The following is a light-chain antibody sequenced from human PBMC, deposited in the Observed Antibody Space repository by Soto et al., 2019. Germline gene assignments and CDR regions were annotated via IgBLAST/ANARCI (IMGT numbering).Light chain of an antibody. CDR1: SSDVGDYNY. V-gene: IGLV2-11*01. J-gene: IGLJ2*01. CDR2: EVS. CDR3: CSYAGTCTVV. Sequence: QSVLTQPRSVSGSPGQSVTISCTGTSSDVGDYNYVSWYQQHPGKAPKFIIYEVSKRPSGVPDRFSGSKSGNTASLTISGLQAEDEADYYCCSYAGTCTVVFGGGTKLTVL.